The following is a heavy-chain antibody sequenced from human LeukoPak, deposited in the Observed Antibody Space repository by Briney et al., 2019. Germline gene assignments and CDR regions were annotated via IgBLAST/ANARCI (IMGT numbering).Heavy chain of an antibody. Sequence: GGSLRLSCAASGFTFSTSSMNWVRQAPGKGLEWISYISSSSGTKYYADSVKGRFTISRDNSKNTLYLQMNSLRAEDTAVYYCARDITMVRGVPDYWGQGTLVTVSS. CDR2: ISSSSGTK. V-gene: IGHV3-48*01. CDR1: GFTFSTSS. CDR3: ARDITMVRGVPDY. J-gene: IGHJ4*02. D-gene: IGHD3-10*01.